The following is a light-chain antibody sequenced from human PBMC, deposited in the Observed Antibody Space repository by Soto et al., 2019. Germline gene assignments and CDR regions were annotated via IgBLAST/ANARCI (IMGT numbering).Light chain of an antibody. J-gene: IGKJ5*01. CDR3: KQYGTSPIT. CDR1: QTVSSY. V-gene: IGKV3-20*01. Sequence: ENVLTQSPGTLSLSPGERATLSCRASQTVSSYLTWYQQRPGQAPRLLIYGASKRATGIPDRFSGSGSGTDFTLPISRLELEDFALYYCKQYGTSPITFGQGTRLEIK. CDR2: GAS.